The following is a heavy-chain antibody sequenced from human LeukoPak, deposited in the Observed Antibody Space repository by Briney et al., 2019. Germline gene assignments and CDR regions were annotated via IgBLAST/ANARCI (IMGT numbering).Heavy chain of an antibody. CDR2: IYYSGST. CDR3: ARAPCGGDCYSSGAFDI. Sequence: SETLSLTCTVSGGSISSYYWSWIRQPPGKGLEWIGYIYYSGSTNYNPSLKSRVTISVDTSRNQFSLKLSSVTAADTAVYYCARAPCGGDCYSSGAFDIWGQGTMVTVSS. V-gene: IGHV4-59*01. D-gene: IGHD2-21*01. CDR1: GGSISSYY. J-gene: IGHJ3*02.